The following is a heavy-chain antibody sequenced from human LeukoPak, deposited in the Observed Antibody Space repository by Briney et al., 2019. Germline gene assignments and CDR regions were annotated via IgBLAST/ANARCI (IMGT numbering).Heavy chain of an antibody. CDR2: IIPMFGTT. Sequence: ASVKVSCKASEVTFSSYAISWVRQAPGQGLEWMGGIIPMFGTTNYAQKFQGRVTITADESTSTAYEELSSLRSEDTAIYYCARDTVASLDYWGQGTLVTVSS. CDR3: ARDTVASLDY. CDR1: EVTFSSYA. J-gene: IGHJ4*02. V-gene: IGHV1-69*01. D-gene: IGHD6-19*01.